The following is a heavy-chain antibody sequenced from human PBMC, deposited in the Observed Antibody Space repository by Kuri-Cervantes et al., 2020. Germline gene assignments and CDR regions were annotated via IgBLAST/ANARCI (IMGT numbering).Heavy chain of an antibody. J-gene: IGHJ3*02. CDR2: IYYSGST. CDR3: ARYYDSSGYYYDRGAFDI. D-gene: IGHD3-22*01. CDR1: GGSVSSGSYY. V-gene: IGHV4-61*01. Sequence: SETLSLTCTVSGGSVSSGSYYWSWIRQPPGKGLEWIGYIYYSGSTNYNPSLKSRVTISVDTSKNQFSLKLSSVTAADTAVYYCARYYDSSGYYYDRGAFDIWGQGTMVTVSS.